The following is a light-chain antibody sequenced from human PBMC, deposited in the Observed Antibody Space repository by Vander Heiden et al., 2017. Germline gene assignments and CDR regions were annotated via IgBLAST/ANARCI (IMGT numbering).Light chain of an antibody. CDR1: SSDVGGYNY. CDR2: DVS. Sequence: QSALPQPASVSGSPGQSTTISCTGTSSDVGGYNYVSWYQQQPGKAPNLMIYDVSNRPSGVSYRFSGCKSGNTASPTISGLQAEDEDDYYCSSYTSSSTLYVFGTGTKVTVL. J-gene: IGLJ1*01. CDR3: SSYTSSSTLYV. V-gene: IGLV2-14*01.